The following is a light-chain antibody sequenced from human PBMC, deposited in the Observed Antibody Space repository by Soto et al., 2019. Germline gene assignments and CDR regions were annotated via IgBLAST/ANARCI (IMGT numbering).Light chain of an antibody. CDR3: ASYAGSRTYV. Sequence: QSVLTQPASVSGSPGQSVTISCSGSDIGNYNLVSWYQHLPGRATKLLIFEVTMRPSGISDRFSGSKSASTASLTISGLQAEDEGDYYCASYAGSRTYVFGSGTKVTVL. CDR1: SDIGNYNL. CDR2: EVT. J-gene: IGLJ1*01. V-gene: IGLV2-23*02.